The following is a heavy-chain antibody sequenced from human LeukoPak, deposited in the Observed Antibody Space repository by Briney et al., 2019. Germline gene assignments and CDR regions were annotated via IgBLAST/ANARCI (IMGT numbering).Heavy chain of an antibody. J-gene: IGHJ4*02. CDR2: ISSSGSTI. CDR3: AKRRYDSSGHFDS. V-gene: IGHV3-11*01. D-gene: IGHD3-22*01. CDR1: GFTFSDYY. Sequence: GGSLRLSCAASGFTFSDYYMSWIRQAPGKGLEWVSYISSSGSTIYYADSVKGRFTISKDNSKNTVYMRMSSLRAEDTALYYCAKRRYDSSGHFDSWGQGTLVTVSS.